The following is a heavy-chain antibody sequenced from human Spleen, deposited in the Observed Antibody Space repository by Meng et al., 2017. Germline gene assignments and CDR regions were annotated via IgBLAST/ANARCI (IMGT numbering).Heavy chain of an antibody. CDR3: ARASSSSAFDY. V-gene: IGHV1-46*01. CDR2: INPSGGST. J-gene: IGHJ4*02. CDR1: GYTFTSYY. Sequence: ASVKVSCKAYGYTFTSYYMHWVRQAPGQGLEWMGIINPSGGSTSSAPTFQGRVTLTRDTSTSTVYMEVSSLRSDDTAVYFCARASSSSAFDYWGQGTLVTVSS. D-gene: IGHD6-13*01.